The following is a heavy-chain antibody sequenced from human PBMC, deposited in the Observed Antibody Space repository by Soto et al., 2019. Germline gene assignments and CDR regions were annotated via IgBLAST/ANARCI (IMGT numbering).Heavy chain of an antibody. V-gene: IGHV4-39*01. CDR1: GGSISSSSYY. CDR3: ARGGDYYGSGSYYNYYFDY. Sequence: SETLSLTCTVSGGSISSSSYYWGWIRQPPGKGLEWIGSIYYSGSTYYNPSLKSRVTISVDTSKNQFSLKLSSVTAADTAVYYCARGGDYYGSGSYYNYYFDYWGQGTLVTVSS. J-gene: IGHJ4*02. CDR2: IYYSGST. D-gene: IGHD3-10*01.